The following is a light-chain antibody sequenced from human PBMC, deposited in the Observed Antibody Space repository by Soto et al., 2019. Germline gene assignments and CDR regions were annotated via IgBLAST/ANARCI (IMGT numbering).Light chain of an antibody. V-gene: IGKV1-9*01. CDR1: QGISSY. Sequence: DLQLTQSPSFLSASVGDRVTITCRASQGISSYLAWYQQKPGKAPKLLIYAASTLQSGVPSRFSRSGSGTEFTLTISSLQPEDFATYYCQQLNSYSFTFGPGTKVDIK. CDR3: QQLNSYSFT. J-gene: IGKJ3*01. CDR2: AAS.